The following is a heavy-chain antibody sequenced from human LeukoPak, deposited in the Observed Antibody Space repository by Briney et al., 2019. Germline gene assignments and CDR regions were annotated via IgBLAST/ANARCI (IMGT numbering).Heavy chain of an antibody. CDR3: ASQGWEDAFDI. CDR2: IYYSGST. J-gene: IGHJ3*02. D-gene: IGHD1-26*01. CDR1: GGSISSSSYY. V-gene: IGHV4-39*07. Sequence: SETLSLTCTVSGGSISSSSYYWGWIRQPPGKGLEWIGNIYYSGSTYYNPSLKSRVTMSVDTSKNQFSLKLSSVTAADTAVYYCASQGWEDAFDIWGQGTMVTVSS.